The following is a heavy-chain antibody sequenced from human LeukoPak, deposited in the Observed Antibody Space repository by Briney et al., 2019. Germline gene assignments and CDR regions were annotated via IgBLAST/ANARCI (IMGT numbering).Heavy chain of an antibody. CDR1: GFSFSDYY. J-gene: IGHJ4*02. Sequence: GGSLRLSCAASGFSFSDYYMSWIRPAPGEGMEWVSYISSGGSTTYYAASLKGRFTISRDNAKNSLYLKMSSLRAEDTAVYYCAAAAGRGGFLNYWGQGTLVTVSS. CDR2: ISSGGSTT. CDR3: AAAAGRGGFLNY. D-gene: IGHD6-13*01. V-gene: IGHV3-11*04.